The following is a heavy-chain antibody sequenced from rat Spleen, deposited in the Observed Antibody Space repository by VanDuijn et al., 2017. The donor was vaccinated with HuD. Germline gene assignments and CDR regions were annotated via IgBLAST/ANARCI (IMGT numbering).Heavy chain of an antibody. V-gene: IGHV5S14*01. Sequence: EVQLVESGGGLVXPGXXXKLSCAXXGFXXXNYXXXWVPQIPMKGLEWVPSINTGGGNTYYRDSVKGRFTISRDNAKNTQYLQMDSLRSEDTATYYCVRLRYNPFDYWGQGVMVTVSS. J-gene: IGHJ2*01. D-gene: IGHD1-5*01. CDR2: INTGGGNT. CDR1: GFXXXNYX. CDR3: VRLRYNPFDY.